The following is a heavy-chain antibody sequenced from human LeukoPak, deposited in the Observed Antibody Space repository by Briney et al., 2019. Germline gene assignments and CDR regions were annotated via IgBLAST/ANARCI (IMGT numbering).Heavy chain of an antibody. V-gene: IGHV5-51*01. CDR3: ARPLAAAGPFDP. CDR1: GYSFTSYW. CDR2: IYPGDSYT. D-gene: IGHD6-13*01. J-gene: IGHJ5*02. Sequence: GESPKTSLNGSGYSFTSYWIGRVRQMPGKGLEWMGIIYPGDSYTRYSPSFQGQVTISADKSISTAYLQWSSLKASDTAMYYCARPLAAAGPFDPWGQGTLVTVSS.